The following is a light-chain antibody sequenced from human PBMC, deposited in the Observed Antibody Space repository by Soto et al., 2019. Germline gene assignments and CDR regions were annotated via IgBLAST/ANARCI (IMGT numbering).Light chain of an antibody. V-gene: IGKV1-6*01. CDR1: QGIRHY. Sequence: AIQMTQSPSSLSASVGDRVTITCRASQGIRHYLGWYQQKPGKAPKLLIYDASSLQSGGPSRFSGGGSGTNLILPISSLQPEDFPTYYCLQDYNYPPTFGGGTKVEIK. CDR2: DAS. J-gene: IGKJ4*01. CDR3: LQDYNYPPT.